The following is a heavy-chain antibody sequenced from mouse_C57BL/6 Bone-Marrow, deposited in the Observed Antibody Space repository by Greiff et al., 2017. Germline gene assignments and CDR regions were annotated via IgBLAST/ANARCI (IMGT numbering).Heavy chain of an antibody. CDR1: GFTFSDYG. J-gene: IGHJ3*01. Sequence: EVMLVESGGGLVQPGASLKLSCAASGFTFSDYGMAWVRQAPRKGPEWVAFISNLAYSTNYADTVTGRFTISRENTKNTLYLEMSSLRSEDTAMYYCASSSGFAWFAYWGQGTLVTVSA. V-gene: IGHV5-15*01. CDR3: ASSSGFAWFAY. D-gene: IGHD3-2*02. CDR2: ISNLAYST.